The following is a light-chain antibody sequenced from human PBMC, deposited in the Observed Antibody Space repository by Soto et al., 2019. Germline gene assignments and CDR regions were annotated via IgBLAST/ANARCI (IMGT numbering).Light chain of an antibody. Sequence: QSVLTQPPSASGTPGLRVTISCSGSSSNIGSNTVNWYQQFPGTAPKLLIFSNNQRPSGVPDRFSGSKSGTSASLAISGLRSEDEADYSCAAWDDSLNGVVFGGGTKLTVL. V-gene: IGLV1-44*01. CDR3: AAWDDSLNGVV. CDR2: SNN. CDR1: SSNIGSNT. J-gene: IGLJ2*01.